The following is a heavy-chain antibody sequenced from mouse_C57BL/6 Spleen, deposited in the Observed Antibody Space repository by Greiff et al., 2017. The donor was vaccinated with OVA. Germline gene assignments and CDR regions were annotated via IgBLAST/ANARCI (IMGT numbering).Heavy chain of an antibody. J-gene: IGHJ2*01. Sequence: VQLQQSGAELVRPGASVKLSCTASGFNIKDYYMHWVKQRPEQGLEWIGRIDPEDGDTEYAPKFQGKATMTADTSSNTAYLQLSSLTSEDTAVYYCTSFYYGYDQWVDYWGQGTTLTVSS. D-gene: IGHD2-2*01. CDR3: TSFYYGYDQWVDY. CDR2: IDPEDGDT. V-gene: IGHV14-1*01. CDR1: GFNIKDYY.